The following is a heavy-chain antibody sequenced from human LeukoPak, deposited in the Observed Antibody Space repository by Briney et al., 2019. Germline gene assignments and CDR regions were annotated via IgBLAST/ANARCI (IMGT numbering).Heavy chain of an antibody. CDR3: ARGIMVFRVASYGMDV. D-gene: IGHD3-9*01. J-gene: IGHJ6*02. Sequence: PSETLSLTCTVSGGSISSSSYYWSWIRQPPGKGLEWIGEINHSGSTNYNPSLKSRVTISVDTSKNQFSLKLSSVTAADTAVYYCARGIMVFRVASYGMDVWVQGTTVTVSS. CDR1: GGSISSSSYY. V-gene: IGHV4-39*07. CDR2: INHSGST.